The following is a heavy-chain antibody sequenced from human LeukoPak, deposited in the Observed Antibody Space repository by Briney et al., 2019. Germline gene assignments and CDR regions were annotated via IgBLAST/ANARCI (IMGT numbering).Heavy chain of an antibody. CDR1: GFTFSSYG. D-gene: IGHD3-22*01. V-gene: IGHV3-30*18. Sequence: GGSLRLSCAASGFTFSSYGMHWVRQAPGKGLEWVAVISYDGSHKYYADSVKGRFTISRDNSKNTLYLQMNSLGAEDTAVYYCAKDIRYDNMAADYWGQGTLVTVSS. J-gene: IGHJ4*02. CDR3: AKDIRYDNMAADY. CDR2: ISYDGSHK.